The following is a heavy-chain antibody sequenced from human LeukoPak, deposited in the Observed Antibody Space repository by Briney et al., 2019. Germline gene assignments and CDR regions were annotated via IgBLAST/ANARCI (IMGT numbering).Heavy chain of an antibody. CDR3: TRHQTNNYGPGTPFDF. CDR2: IYKTEST. J-gene: IGHJ4*02. V-gene: IGHV4-39*01. D-gene: IGHD3-10*01. Sequence: SETLSLTCTVSGCSISSTTYYWAWIRQPPGKGLEWNGSIYKTESTNYSPSLESRVFISVDTSNNQLSLKQSSVNAADTAVYFCTRHQTNNYGPGTPFDFWGQGTLVTVSS. CDR1: GCSISSTTYY.